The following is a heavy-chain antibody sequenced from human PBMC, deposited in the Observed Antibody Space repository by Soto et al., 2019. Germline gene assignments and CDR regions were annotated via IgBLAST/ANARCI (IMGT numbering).Heavy chain of an antibody. CDR1: GGSISSGDYY. Sequence: PSETLSLTCTVSGGSISSGDYYWSWIRQPPGKGLEWIGYIYYSGSTYYNPSLKSRVTISVDTSKNQFSLKLSSVTAADTAVYYCASQNDDYGDYDYWGQGTLVTVSS. CDR2: IYYSGST. CDR3: ASQNDDYGDYDY. V-gene: IGHV4-30-4*01. D-gene: IGHD4-17*01. J-gene: IGHJ4*02.